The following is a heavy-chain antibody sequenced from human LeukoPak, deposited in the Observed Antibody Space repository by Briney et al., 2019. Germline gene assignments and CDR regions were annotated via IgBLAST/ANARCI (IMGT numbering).Heavy chain of an antibody. CDR2: IRSKAYGGTT. CDR3: TREPQFGGIIVVVPAAIPPPFDY. Sequence: GGSLRLSCTASGFTFGDYAMSWVRQAPGKGLEWVDFIRSKAYGGTTEYAASVKGRFTISRDDSKSIAYLQMNSLKTEDTAVYYCTREPQFGGIIVVVPAAIPPPFDYWGQGTLVTVSS. V-gene: IGHV3-49*04. CDR1: GFTFGDYA. J-gene: IGHJ4*02. D-gene: IGHD2-2*01.